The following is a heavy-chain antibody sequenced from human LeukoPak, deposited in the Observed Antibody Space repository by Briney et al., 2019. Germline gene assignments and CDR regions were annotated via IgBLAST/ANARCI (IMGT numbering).Heavy chain of an antibody. CDR3: ARGCSSTSCYTGAFDI. J-gene: IGHJ3*02. V-gene: IGHV3-21*01. CDR2: ISSSSSYI. D-gene: IGHD2-2*02. Sequence: GGSLRLSCAASGFTFSSYSMNWVRQAPGKGLEWVSSISSSSSYIYYADSVKGRFTISRDNAKNSLYLQMNSLRAEDTAVYYCARGCSSTSCYTGAFDIWAQGTMVTVSS. CDR1: GFTFSSYS.